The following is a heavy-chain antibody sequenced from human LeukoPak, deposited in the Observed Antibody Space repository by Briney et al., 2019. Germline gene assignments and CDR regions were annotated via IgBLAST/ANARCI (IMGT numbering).Heavy chain of an antibody. D-gene: IGHD3-22*01. CDR1: GFTFSSYT. V-gene: IGHV3-21*04. Sequence: GGSLRLSCAASGFTFSSYTMNWVRQAPGKGLEWVSSISGNSPYIYFADSVKGRFTISRDNAKNSLYLQMNSLRAEDTAVYYCAKGHYYDSSGYTEYYFDYWGQGTLVTVSS. CDR2: ISGNSPYI. CDR3: AKGHYYDSSGYTEYYFDY. J-gene: IGHJ4*02.